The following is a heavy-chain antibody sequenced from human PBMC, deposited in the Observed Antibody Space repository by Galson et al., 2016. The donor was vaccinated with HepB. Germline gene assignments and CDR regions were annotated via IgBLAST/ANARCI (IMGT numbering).Heavy chain of an antibody. D-gene: IGHD2-2*01. Sequence: SLRLSCAASGFRFGDHAMNWVRQVSGKGLEWVAGINWQSGNVAYAGSVAGRFTVSRDNAENSLYLQMNSLRPEDTALYYCARENRKDSSSWYGGMDVWGLGTLVSVSS. CDR1: GFRFGDHA. CDR3: ARENRKDSSSWYGGMDV. J-gene: IGHJ6*02. CDR2: INWQSGNV. V-gene: IGHV3-9*01.